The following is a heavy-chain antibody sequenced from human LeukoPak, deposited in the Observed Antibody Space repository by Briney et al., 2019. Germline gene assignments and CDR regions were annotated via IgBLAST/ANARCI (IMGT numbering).Heavy chain of an antibody. Sequence: ESGPTLVKPTQTLTLTCTFSGFSLSTSGMCVSWIRQPPGKALEWLARIDWDDDKHYSTSLKTRLTISKDTSKNQVVLTMTNMEPVDTATYYCARIYAEAIGNYYHLDYWGQGTLVTVSS. D-gene: IGHD4-17*01. CDR2: IDWDDDK. J-gene: IGHJ4*02. CDR3: ARIYAEAIGNYYHLDY. V-gene: IGHV2-70*11. CDR1: GFSLSTSGMC.